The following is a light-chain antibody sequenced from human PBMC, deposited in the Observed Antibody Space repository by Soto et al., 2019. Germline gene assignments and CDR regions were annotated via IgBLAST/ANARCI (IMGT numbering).Light chain of an antibody. CDR3: LQHSTYPLT. Sequence: DIQMTQFPSSLSSSVGDRVTITCRASQGIRNDLAWYQQKQGKAPKRLIYAASSLQSGVPARFSGSGSGTEFTLTISSLQPEDFAAFYCLQHSTYPLTFGQGTKVEIK. CDR2: AAS. J-gene: IGKJ1*01. V-gene: IGKV1-17*01. CDR1: QGIRND.